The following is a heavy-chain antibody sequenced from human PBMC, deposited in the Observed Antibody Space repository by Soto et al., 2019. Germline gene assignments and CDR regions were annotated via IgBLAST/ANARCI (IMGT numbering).Heavy chain of an antibody. V-gene: IGHV3-30-3*01. D-gene: IGHD6-6*01. CDR2: ISYDGSNK. CDR3: ARSPLDSLVDYYYYGMDV. Sequence: QVQLVESGGGVVQPGRSLRLSCAASGFTFSSYAMHWVRQAPGKGLEWVAVISYDGSNKYYADSVKGRFTISRDNSKNTLYLQMNSLRAEDTAVYYCARSPLDSLVDYYYYGMDVWGQGTTVTVSS. J-gene: IGHJ6*02. CDR1: GFTFSSYA.